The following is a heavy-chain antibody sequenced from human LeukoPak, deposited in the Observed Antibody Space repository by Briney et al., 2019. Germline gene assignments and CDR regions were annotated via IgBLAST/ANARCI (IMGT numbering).Heavy chain of an antibody. D-gene: IGHD3-22*01. CDR2: ISGSGANT. CDR1: GFTFSNYG. Sequence: GGSLRLSCAASGFTFSNYGMSWVRQAPGKGLEWVSVISGSGANTYYADSLKGRFTISRDNSKNTLYLQMNSLRAEDTAVYYCAKEESSGYYPYPDYWGQGTLVTVSS. CDR3: AKEESSGYYPYPDY. V-gene: IGHV3-23*01. J-gene: IGHJ4*02.